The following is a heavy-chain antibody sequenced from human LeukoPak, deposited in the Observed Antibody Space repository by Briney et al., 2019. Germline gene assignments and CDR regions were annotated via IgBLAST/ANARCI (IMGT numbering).Heavy chain of an antibody. J-gene: IGHJ4*02. Sequence: SCKASGYTFTSYYMHWVRQAPGKGLQWVAVISYDGNMKYYEDSVEGRFTISRDNSKNTLYLQMNSLRVDDTAVYFCARDPAYGGSSGLHLDFWGRGTLVAVSS. CDR1: GYTFTSYY. CDR2: ISYDGNMK. CDR3: ARDPAYGGSSGLHLDF. V-gene: IGHV3-30*03. D-gene: IGHD4/OR15-4a*01.